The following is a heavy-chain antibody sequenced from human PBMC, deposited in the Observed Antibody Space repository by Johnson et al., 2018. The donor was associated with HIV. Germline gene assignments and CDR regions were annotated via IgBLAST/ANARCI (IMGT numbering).Heavy chain of an antibody. CDR1: GFTFSSYD. Sequence: EVQLVESGGGLVQPGGSLRLSCAASGFTFSSYDMHWVRQGTGKGLEWVSAIGTAGDTYYPGSVKGRFIISRDNAKNSLYLQMNSLRAEDTAIYYCARDRVATEAFDIWGQGTMVTVSS. CDR3: ARDRVATEAFDI. CDR2: IGTAGDT. D-gene: IGHD5-12*01. V-gene: IGHV3-13*01. J-gene: IGHJ3*02.